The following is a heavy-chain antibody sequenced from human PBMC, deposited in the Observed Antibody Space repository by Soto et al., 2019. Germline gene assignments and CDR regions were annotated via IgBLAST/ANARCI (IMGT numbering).Heavy chain of an antibody. CDR1: GGSISSYY. J-gene: IGHJ4*02. CDR2: IYYSGST. CDR3: ARDFGYRYVYAY. Sequence: PSETLSITCTVSGGSISSYYWSWIRQPPGKGLEWIGYIYYSGSTNYNPSLKSRVTISVDTSKNQFSLKLSSVTAADTAVYYFARDFGYRYVYAYRGQGTLVTVSS. D-gene: IGHD5-18*01. V-gene: IGHV4-59*01.